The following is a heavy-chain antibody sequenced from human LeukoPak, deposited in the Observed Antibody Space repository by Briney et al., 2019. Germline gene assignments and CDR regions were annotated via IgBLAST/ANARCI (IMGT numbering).Heavy chain of an antibody. CDR2: INPSGGST. J-gene: IGHJ4*02. Sequence: ASVKVSCTASGYTFTNYYMHWVRRAPGQGLEWMGIINPSGGSTRSAQNFQDRVTMTRDTSTSTVYMELSSLRSEDTAVYYCARGPATATAWPFDSWGQGTLVTVSS. CDR3: ARGPATATAWPFDS. D-gene: IGHD6-13*01. CDR1: GYTFTNYY. V-gene: IGHV1-46*01.